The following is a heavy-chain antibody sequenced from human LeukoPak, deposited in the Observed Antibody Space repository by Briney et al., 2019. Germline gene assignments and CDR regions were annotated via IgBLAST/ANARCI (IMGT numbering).Heavy chain of an antibody. CDR2: IYYSGST. Sequence: PSETLSLTCTVSGDSISPYYGSWIRQPPGKGLEWIGYIYYSGSTDSNPSLKSRVTISEDTSKNRLSLRLSSVTAADTAVYYCARGFYSNYYGLDVWGQGTPVTVSS. CDR3: ARGFYSNYYGLDV. CDR1: GDSISPYY. J-gene: IGHJ6*02. V-gene: IGHV4-59*01. D-gene: IGHD6-13*01.